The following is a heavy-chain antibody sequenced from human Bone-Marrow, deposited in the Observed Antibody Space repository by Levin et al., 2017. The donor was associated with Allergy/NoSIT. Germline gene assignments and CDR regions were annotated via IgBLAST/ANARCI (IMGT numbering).Heavy chain of an antibody. Sequence: GESLKISCAASGFTFADYTMHWVRLSPGKGLEWICLITWNGDGTYYADSVKGRFSVSRDNSQNSLYLHLNSLRSDDTALYYCAKDNSAYPQVTPSGFDHWGQGTLVTVSS. CDR2: ITWNGDGT. CDR1: GFTFADYT. J-gene: IGHJ4*02. V-gene: IGHV3-43*01. D-gene: IGHD4-23*01. CDR3: AKDNSAYPQVTPSGFDH.